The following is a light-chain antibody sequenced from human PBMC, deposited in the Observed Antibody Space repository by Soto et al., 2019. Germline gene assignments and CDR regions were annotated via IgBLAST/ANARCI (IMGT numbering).Light chain of an antibody. J-gene: IGKJ4*01. CDR1: QGISNW. V-gene: IGKV1-12*01. CDR3: QQTDSFPLT. Sequence: DVQITQSPSSVSASVGDRVTITCRASQGISNWLAWYRQKPGKGPELVIYGAYKLQSGDPSRFSGSGSGRDFTLTISSVQPEDFAIYYCQQTDSFPLTFGGGTKVEIK. CDR2: GAY.